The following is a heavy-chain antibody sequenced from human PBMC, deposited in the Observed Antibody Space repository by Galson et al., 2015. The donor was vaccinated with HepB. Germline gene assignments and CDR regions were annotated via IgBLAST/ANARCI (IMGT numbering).Heavy chain of an antibody. V-gene: IGHV4-4*02. CDR1: GFTFSSYAM. Sequence: SLRLSCAASGFTFSSYAMSWVRQAPGQGLEWIGEISHSGTTNYNPSLKSRVSISVDKSKNQFSLKLSSVTAADTAVYYCAREGYSYGPGDLWGQGTLVTVSS. CDR2: ISHSGTT. J-gene: IGHJ5*02. D-gene: IGHD5-18*01. CDR3: AREGYSYGPGDL.